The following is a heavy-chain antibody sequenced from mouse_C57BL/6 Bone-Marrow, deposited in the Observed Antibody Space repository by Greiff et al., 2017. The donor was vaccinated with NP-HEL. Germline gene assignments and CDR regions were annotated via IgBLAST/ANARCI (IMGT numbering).Heavy chain of an antibody. CDR2: IYPRSGNT. Sequence: VQLQQSGAELARPGASVKLSCKASGYTFTSYGISWVKQSTGQGLEWIGEIYPRSGNTYYTEKFKGKATLTDDKSSSPAYMELRSLTSEDSEVYVFGREGPWAYWGQGILVTVAA. V-gene: IGHV1-81*01. CDR3: GREGPWAY. CDR1: GYTFTSYG. J-gene: IGHJ3*01.